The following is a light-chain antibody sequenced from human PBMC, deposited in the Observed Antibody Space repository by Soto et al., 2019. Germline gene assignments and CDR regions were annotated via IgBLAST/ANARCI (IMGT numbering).Light chain of an antibody. V-gene: IGKV3-11*01. CDR3: QQHINWPLT. CDR1: QTVSSS. Sequence: EIVLTQSPATLSLSPGERATLSCRASQTVSSSLAWYQQKPGQAPRLLIYEASNRATGIPARFSGSGSGADFTLPISSLEPEDVALYYCQQHINWPLTFGGGTKVEIK. CDR2: EAS. J-gene: IGKJ4*01.